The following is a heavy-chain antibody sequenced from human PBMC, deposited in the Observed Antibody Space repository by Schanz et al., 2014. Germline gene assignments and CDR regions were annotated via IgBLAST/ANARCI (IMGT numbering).Heavy chain of an antibody. Sequence: QVLLVQSGSELKKPGASVKVSCKASGYTFAMYDMNWVRQTPGQGLEWMGWINTNTANPTYAQGFIGRFVYTFDASVTPEYLELSSLNAEDTAVYYCARGYSGYSHFDYWGQGALVTVSS. CDR3: ARGYSGYSHFDY. J-gene: IGHJ4*02. CDR1: GYTFAMYD. D-gene: IGHD5-12*01. CDR2: INTNTANP. V-gene: IGHV7-4-1*02.